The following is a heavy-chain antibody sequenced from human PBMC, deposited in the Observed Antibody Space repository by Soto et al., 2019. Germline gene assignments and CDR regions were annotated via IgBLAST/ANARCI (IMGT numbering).Heavy chain of an antibody. Sequence: GGSLRLSCAASGFTFSSYGMHWVRQAPGKGLEWVAVISYDGSNKYYADSVKGRFTISRDNSKNTLYLQMNSLRAEDTAAYYCARAPGCIAAAGNFNHWGKETLVTVAS. D-gene: IGHD6-13*01. CDR3: ARAPGCIAAAGNFNH. CDR1: GFTFSSYG. J-gene: IGHJ4*02. CDR2: ISYDGSNK. V-gene: IGHV3-30*03.